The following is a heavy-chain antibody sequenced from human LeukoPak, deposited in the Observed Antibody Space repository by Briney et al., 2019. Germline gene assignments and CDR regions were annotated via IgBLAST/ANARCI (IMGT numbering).Heavy chain of an antibody. D-gene: IGHD3-10*01. CDR1: GFTFSNYG. CDR3: ARVPWFGEFDY. J-gene: IGHJ4*02. CDR2: INPAGSDT. V-gene: IGHV3-7*01. Sequence: PGGSLRLSCAASGFTFSNYGMHWVRQAPGRGLEWVANINPAGSDTYYVDSVKGRFTISRDNSKNTLYLQMNSLRAEDTAVYYCARVPWFGEFDYWGQGTLVTVSS.